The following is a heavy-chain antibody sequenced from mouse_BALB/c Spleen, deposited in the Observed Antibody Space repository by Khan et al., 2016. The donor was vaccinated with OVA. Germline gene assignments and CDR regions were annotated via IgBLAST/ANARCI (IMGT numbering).Heavy chain of an antibody. Sequence: EVQLQESGPDLVKPSQSLSLTCTVTGYSITSDYAWNWIRQFPGNKLEWMGCISYSGSTNYSPSLKSRISITRDTSKNQFFLQLNSVTAEDTATYYCASELGRYYAMDYWGQGTSVTVSS. D-gene: IGHD4-1*01. J-gene: IGHJ4*01. CDR2: ISYSGST. CDR1: GYSITSDYA. CDR3: ASELGRYYAMDY. V-gene: IGHV3-2*02.